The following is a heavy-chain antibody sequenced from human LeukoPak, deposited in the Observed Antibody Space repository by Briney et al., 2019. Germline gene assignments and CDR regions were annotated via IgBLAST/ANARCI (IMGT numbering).Heavy chain of an antibody. D-gene: IGHD1-26*01. V-gene: IGHV1-8*03. CDR1: GYTFTSYY. J-gene: IGHJ3*02. Sequence: ASVKVPYKASGYTFTSYYMHWVRQAPGQGLEWMGWMNPNSGNTGYAQKFQGRVTITRNTSISTAYMELSSLRSEDTAVYYCARVPHPRIVGATWGAFDIWGQGTMVTVSS. CDR3: ARVPHPRIVGATWGAFDI. CDR2: MNPNSGNT.